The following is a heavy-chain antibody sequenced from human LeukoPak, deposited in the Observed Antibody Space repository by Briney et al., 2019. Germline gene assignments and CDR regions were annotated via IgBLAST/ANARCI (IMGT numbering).Heavy chain of an antibody. V-gene: IGHV3-7*01. D-gene: IGHD1-1*01. CDR1: GFTFSNYW. CDR2: IHQDGSEK. CDR3: ATLQPRRDAFDI. Sequence: GGSLRLSCAASGFTFSNYWMSWVRQAPEKGLEWVANIHQDGSEKYYADSVKGRFTISRDNAKNSLYLHMNRLRAEDTAVYYCATLQPRRDAFDIWGQGTMVTVSS. J-gene: IGHJ3*02.